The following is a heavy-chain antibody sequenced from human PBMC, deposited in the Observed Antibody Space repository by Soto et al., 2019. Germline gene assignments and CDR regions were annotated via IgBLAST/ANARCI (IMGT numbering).Heavy chain of an antibody. CDR3: AREGEGDFWSGYYTHYYYMDV. J-gene: IGHJ6*03. Sequence: EVQLVESGGGLVQPGGSLRLSCAASGFTFSSYWMSWVRQAPGKGLEWVANIKQDGSEKYYVDSVKGRFTISRYNAKNSLYLQMNSLSAEDTAVYYCAREGEGDFWSGYYTHYYYMDVWGKGTTVTVSS. CDR1: GFTFSSYW. D-gene: IGHD3-3*01. V-gene: IGHV3-7*01. CDR2: IKQDGSEK.